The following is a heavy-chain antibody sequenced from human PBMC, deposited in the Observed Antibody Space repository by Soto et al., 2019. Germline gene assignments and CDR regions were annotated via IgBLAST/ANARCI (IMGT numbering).Heavy chain of an antibody. V-gene: IGHV4-59*08. D-gene: IGHD1-1*01. Sequence: PSETLSLTCSVSGGSMRDYYWSWIRQSPGKGLEWIAYIHHSGNSNYNPSLKSRVTISVDTSKNQFSLKLSSVTAADTAVYYCSRALLPRTTPFDDWGQGTRVTVSS. CDR1: GGSMRDYY. CDR3: SRALLPRTTPFDD. CDR2: IHHSGNS. J-gene: IGHJ4*02.